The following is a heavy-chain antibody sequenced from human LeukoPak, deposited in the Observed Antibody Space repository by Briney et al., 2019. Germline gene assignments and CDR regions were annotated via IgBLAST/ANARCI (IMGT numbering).Heavy chain of an antibody. CDR2: IYTSGST. CDR1: GGSIRSHY. Sequence: SETLSLTCTVSGGSIRSHYWSWIRQPAGKGLEWIGRIYTSGSTNYNPSLKSRVTMSVDTSKNQFSLKLSSVTAADTAVYYCARARSTTTVTYYFDYWGQGTLVTVSS. J-gene: IGHJ4*02. V-gene: IGHV4-4*07. CDR3: ARARSTTTVTYYFDY. D-gene: IGHD4-17*01.